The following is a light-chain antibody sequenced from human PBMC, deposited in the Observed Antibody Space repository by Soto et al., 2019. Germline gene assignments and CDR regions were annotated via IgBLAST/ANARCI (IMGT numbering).Light chain of an antibody. J-gene: IGLJ1*01. V-gene: IGLV1-47*01. CDR3: AAWDDSLSGYV. CDR2: RNN. CDR1: SSNIGSNY. Sequence: QSVLTQPPSAYGPPAQRLTIPCSGPSSNIGSNYVYWYQQLPGTAPKLLIYRNNQRPSGVPDRFSGSKSGTSASLAISGLRSEDEADYYCAAWDDSLSGYVFGTGT.